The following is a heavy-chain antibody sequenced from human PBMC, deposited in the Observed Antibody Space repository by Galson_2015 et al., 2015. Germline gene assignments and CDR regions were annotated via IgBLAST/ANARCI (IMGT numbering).Heavy chain of an antibody. D-gene: IGHD5-18*01. CDR3: ARAKVETAMVDAFDI. V-gene: IGHV3-33*01. J-gene: IGHJ3*02. Sequence: SLRLSCAASGFTFSTYGMHWVRQAPGKGLVWVAVIWYDGSNKFYADSVKGRFTISRDNSKNTLYVQMNSLKAEDTAVYYCARAKVETAMVDAFDIWGQGTMVTVSS. CDR2: IWYDGSNK. CDR1: GFTFSTYG.